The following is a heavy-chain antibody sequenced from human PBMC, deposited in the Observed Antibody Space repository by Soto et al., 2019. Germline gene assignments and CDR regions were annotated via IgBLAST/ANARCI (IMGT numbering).Heavy chain of an antibody. J-gene: IGHJ5*02. CDR1: GYTFTSYG. D-gene: IGHD2-15*01. Sequence: QVPLVQSGAEVKKPGASVKVSCKASGYTFTSYGITWLRQAPGPGREWMGWISAYNGNTNYAQKLQGRVTMTTDTSTSRSYMEMRDLRSDDTAVYYCARAKGFSNYNGGSYHANWFAPWGQGTLVTVSS. CDR3: ARAKGFSNYNGGSYHANWFAP. V-gene: IGHV1-18*01. CDR2: ISAYNGNT.